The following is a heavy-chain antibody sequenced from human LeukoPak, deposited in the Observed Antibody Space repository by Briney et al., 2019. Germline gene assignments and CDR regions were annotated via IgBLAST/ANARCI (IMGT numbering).Heavy chain of an antibody. CDR1: GFTFSGYG. CDR2: VSGSGGST. CDR3: AKFVSPSNPDYFDF. J-gene: IGHJ4*02. Sequence: PGRSLRLSCAASGFTFSGYGMHWVRQAPGKGLEWVSGVSGSGGSTYYADSVKGRFTISRDNSRNTLYLQLNSLRVEDTAVYYCAKFVSPSNPDYFDFWGQGTLVTVSS. D-gene: IGHD2-21*01. V-gene: IGHV3-23*01.